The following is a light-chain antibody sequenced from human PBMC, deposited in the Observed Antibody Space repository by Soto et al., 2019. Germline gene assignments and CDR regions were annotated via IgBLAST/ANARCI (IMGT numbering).Light chain of an antibody. J-gene: IGKJ1*01. V-gene: IGKV3-20*01. CDR1: QSVSSSY. Sequence: VFSNTPSTLSRAAFDRATLSFRASQSVSSSYLAWYQQKPGQAPRLLIYGASSRATGIPDRFSGSGSGTDFTLTISRLEPEDFAVYYCQQDGRKIRTLGQGSKAEFK. CDR3: QQDGRKIRT. CDR2: GAS.